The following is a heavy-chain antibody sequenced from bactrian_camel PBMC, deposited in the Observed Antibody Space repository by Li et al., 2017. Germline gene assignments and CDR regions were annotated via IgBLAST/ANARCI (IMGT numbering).Heavy chain of an antibody. V-gene: IGHV3S54*01. CDR2: IYTYGGST. CDR1: EYFYNFNS. Sequence: HVQLVESGGGAVQAGGSLRLSCVASEYFYNFNSMAWFRQAPGKEREGVAAIYTYGGSTDYADFVKGRFTISKDNANNILYLEMSGLKPEDTAIYYCVAAVDGDGCWVYESWYDYWGQGTQVTVS. CDR3: VAAVDGDGCWVYESWYDY. D-gene: IGHD1*01. J-gene: IGHJ4*01.